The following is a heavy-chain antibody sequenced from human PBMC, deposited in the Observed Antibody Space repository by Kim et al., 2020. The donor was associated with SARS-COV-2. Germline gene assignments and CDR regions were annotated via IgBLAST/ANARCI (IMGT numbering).Heavy chain of an antibody. D-gene: IGHD1-1*01. V-gene: IGHV1-2*02. J-gene: IGHJ4*02. CDR2: INPNSGGT. CDR3: VRGVTTSGY. CDR1: GFTFTDTY. Sequence: ASVKVSCKASGFTFTDTYIYWVRQAPGQGLEWMGWINPNSGGTKFAQKFQGRVTMTRDTSITTAYLELSSLRSDDTAVYYCVRGVTTSGYWGQGTLVTVSP.